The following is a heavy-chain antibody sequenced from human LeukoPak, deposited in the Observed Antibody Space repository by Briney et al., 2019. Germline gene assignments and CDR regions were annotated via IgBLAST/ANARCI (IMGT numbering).Heavy chain of an antibody. CDR2: IIPIFGTT. CDR1: GGTFISYV. D-gene: IGHD5-18*01. CDR3: ATGTLFNTYGSYHSYMDV. J-gene: IGHJ6*03. Sequence: RASVKVSCMASGGTFISYVISWVRQAPGQGREWMGGIIPIFGTTKYAQKLQARVTITTDESTVTAYMDLSSLRSEDTSVYYCATGTLFNTYGSYHSYMDVWGKGTTVTVSS. V-gene: IGHV1-69*05.